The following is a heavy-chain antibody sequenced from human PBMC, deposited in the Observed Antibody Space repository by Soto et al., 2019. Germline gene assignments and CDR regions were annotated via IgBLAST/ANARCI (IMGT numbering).Heavy chain of an antibody. D-gene: IGHD4-17*01. CDR2: IIPIFNTA. Sequence: QVQLVQSGAEVKKPGSSVKVSCKASGGTLSNYAFTWVRQAPGQGLEWMEGIIPIFNTANYAKKFQGRVTITADEATSTGYMEVNSLRSEDTAVYYCARVRPTDYVGNYNNGMDVWGQGTTVTVSS. V-gene: IGHV1-69*01. CDR3: ARVRPTDYVGNYNNGMDV. CDR1: GGTLSNYA. J-gene: IGHJ6*02.